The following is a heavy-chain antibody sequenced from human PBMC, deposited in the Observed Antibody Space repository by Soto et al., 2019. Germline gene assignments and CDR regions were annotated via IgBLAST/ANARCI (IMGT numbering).Heavy chain of an antibody. Sequence: SETLSLTCAVSGGSISGSYYYWGWLRQSPGRGPEWIGSVFYTGFTSYNPSLESRVSVSVDTSKNQFSLKVSAVTAADTALYYCASSQKGYNWNYFDHWGQGALVTVSS. D-gene: IGHD1-20*01. CDR2: VFYTGFT. J-gene: IGHJ4*02. V-gene: IGHV4-39*01. CDR3: ASSQKGYNWNYFDH. CDR1: GGSISGSYYY.